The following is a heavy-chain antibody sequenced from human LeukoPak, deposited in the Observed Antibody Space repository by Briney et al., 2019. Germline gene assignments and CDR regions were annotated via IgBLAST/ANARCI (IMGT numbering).Heavy chain of an antibody. D-gene: IGHD2-21*01. CDR1: GYTFTGYY. CDR3: AVAPGDY. V-gene: IGHV1-2*02. J-gene: IGHJ4*02. CDR2: INPNTGDA. Sequence: ASVKVSCKASGYTFTGYYMHWVRQAPGQGLEWMGWINPNTGDAHYAQKFQGRVTLTRDTSITTVYMELSRLTSDDAAIFYCAVAPGDYWGQGTLVTVSS.